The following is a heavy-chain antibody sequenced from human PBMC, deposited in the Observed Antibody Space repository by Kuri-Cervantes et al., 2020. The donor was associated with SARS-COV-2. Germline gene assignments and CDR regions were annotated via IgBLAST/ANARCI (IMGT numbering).Heavy chain of an antibody. Sequence: SVKVSCKASGGTFSSYAISWVRQAPGQGLEWMGRIIPILGIANYAQKFQGRVTITADKSTSTAYMELSSLRSEETAVYYCARDLGGVPAAIMWGQGTLVTVSS. J-gene: IGHJ4*02. V-gene: IGHV1-69*04. CDR2: IIPILGIA. CDR1: GGTFSSYA. CDR3: ARDLGGVPAAIM. D-gene: IGHD2-2*02.